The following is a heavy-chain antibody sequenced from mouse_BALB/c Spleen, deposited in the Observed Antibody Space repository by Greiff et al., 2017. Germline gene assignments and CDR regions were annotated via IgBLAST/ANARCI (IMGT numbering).Heavy chain of an antibody. CDR3: ARNFRSTMITNYFDY. Sequence: QVQLQQSGPGLVQPSQSLSITCTVSGFSLTSYGVHWVRQSPGKGLEWLGVIWSGGSTDDNAAFISRLSISKDNSKSQVFFKMNSLQADDTAIYYCARNFRSTMITNYFDYWGQGTTLTVSS. V-gene: IGHV2-4-1*01. J-gene: IGHJ2*01. D-gene: IGHD2-4*01. CDR2: IWSGGST. CDR1: GFSLTSYG.